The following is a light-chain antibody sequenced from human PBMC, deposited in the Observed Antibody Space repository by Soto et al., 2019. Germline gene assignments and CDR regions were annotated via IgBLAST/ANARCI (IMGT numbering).Light chain of an antibody. J-gene: IGKJ3*01. CDR2: GAS. V-gene: IGKV3-15*01. CDR3: QQYNNWPL. CDR1: QSVGSY. Sequence: VMTQSPATLSVSPGERATLSCRASQSVGSYLAWYQQKPGQAPRLLIYGASTRATGIPARFSGSGSGTEFTLTISSLQSEDFAVYYCQQYNNWPLFGPGTQEDIK.